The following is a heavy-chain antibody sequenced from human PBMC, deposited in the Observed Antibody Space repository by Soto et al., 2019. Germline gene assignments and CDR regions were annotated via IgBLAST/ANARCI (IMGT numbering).Heavy chain of an antibody. CDR2: IYPGDSDT. CDR3: ACKRYSGRSANWVGK. J-gene: IGHJ4*02. V-gene: IGHV5-51*01. D-gene: IGHD1-26*01. CDR1: GYSFTSYW. Sequence: GESLKISCKGSGYSFTSYWIGWVRQMPGKGLKWMGIIYPGDSDTRYSPSFQGQVTISADKSISTAYLQWSSLKASDTAMYYCACKRYSGRSANWVGKWGPRTLAIVSS.